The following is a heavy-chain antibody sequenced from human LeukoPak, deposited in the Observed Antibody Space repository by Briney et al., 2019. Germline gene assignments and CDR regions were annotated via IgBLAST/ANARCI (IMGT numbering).Heavy chain of an antibody. D-gene: IGHD3-22*01. CDR1: GFTAGVYA. J-gene: IGHJ6*03. CDR2: ISDCGAGT. CDR3: ARDNNYYDSSGRRSYYMDV. V-gene: IGHV3-23*01. Sequence: AGGSLRLSCTASGFTAGVYAMSWVSQAPGKGREWVAAISDCGAGTYYAGSVKGRFTICRDNAKTSLYLQMNSLRAEDTAVYYCARDNNYYDSSGRRSYYMDVWGKGTTVTVSS.